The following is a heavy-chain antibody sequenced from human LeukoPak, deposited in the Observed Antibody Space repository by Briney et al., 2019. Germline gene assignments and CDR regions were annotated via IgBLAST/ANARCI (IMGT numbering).Heavy chain of an antibody. D-gene: IGHD2-2*02. CDR3: ARVAPDIVVVPAAIETYYYYTDV. V-gene: IGHV1-18*01. CDR1: GYTFTSYG. CDR2: ISAYNGNT. Sequence: GASVKVSCKASGYTFTSYGISWVRQAPGQGLEWMGWISAYNGNTNYAQKLQGRVTMTTDTSTSTAYMELRSLRSDDTAVYYCARVAPDIVVVPAAIETYYYYTDVWGKGTTVTVSS. J-gene: IGHJ6*03.